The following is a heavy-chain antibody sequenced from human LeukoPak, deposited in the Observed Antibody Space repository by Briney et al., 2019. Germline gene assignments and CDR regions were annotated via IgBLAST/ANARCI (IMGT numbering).Heavy chain of an antibody. V-gene: IGHV4-59*01. CDR3: ARDSAMYGALDY. CDR1: GGSISSYY. CDR2: IYYSGST. D-gene: IGHD4-17*01. J-gene: IGHJ4*02. Sequence: SETLSLTCTVSGGSISSYYWSWIRQPPGKGLEWIGYIYYSGSTNYNPSLKSRVTISVDTSKNQFSLKLSSVTAADTAVYYCARDSAMYGALDYWGQGTLVTVSS.